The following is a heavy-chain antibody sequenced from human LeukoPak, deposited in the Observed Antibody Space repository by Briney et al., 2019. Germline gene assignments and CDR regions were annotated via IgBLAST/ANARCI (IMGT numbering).Heavy chain of an antibody. V-gene: IGHV3-30-3*01. Sequence: GGSLRLSCAASGFTFSSYAMHWVRQAPGKGLEWVAVISYDGSNKYYADSVKGRFTISRDNSKNTLYLQMNNLRAEDTAVYYCARDYYAAYYFDYWGQGTLVTVSS. CDR1: GFTFSSYA. CDR2: ISYDGSNK. D-gene: IGHD4/OR15-4a*01. J-gene: IGHJ4*02. CDR3: ARDYYAAYYFDY.